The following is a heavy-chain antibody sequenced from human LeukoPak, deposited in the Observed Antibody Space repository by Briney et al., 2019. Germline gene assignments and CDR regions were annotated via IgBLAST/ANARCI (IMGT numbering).Heavy chain of an antibody. D-gene: IGHD2-21*02. CDR2: ISSNEGST. CDR1: GFTFSSYA. CDR3: ARDGDVAANAFDI. Sequence: GGSLRLSCAASGFTFSSYAMHWVRQAPGKGLEYVSAISSNEGSTYYANSVKGRFTISRDNSKNTLYLQMGSLRAEDMAVYYCARDGDVAANAFDIWGQGTMVTVSS. V-gene: IGHV3-64*01. J-gene: IGHJ3*02.